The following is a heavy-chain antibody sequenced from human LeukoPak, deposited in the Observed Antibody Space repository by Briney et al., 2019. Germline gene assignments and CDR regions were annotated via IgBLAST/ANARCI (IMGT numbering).Heavy chain of an antibody. J-gene: IGHJ4*02. CDR3: ARGTQLWLPNDY. Sequence: SETLSLTCTVSGGSISSSSYYWGWIRQPPGKGLQWIGEINHSGSTNYNPSLKSRVTISVDTSKNQFSLKLSSVTAADTAVYYCARGTQLWLPNDYWGQGTLVTVSS. V-gene: IGHV4-39*07. CDR1: GGSISSSSYY. CDR2: INHSGST. D-gene: IGHD5-18*01.